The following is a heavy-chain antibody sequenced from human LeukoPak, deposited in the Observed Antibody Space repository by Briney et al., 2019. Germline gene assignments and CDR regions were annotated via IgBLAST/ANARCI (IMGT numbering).Heavy chain of an antibody. CDR3: ARIRLDYDILTGYYGGYFDY. CDR1: GYTFTSYA. D-gene: IGHD3-9*01. CDR2: INAGNGNT. J-gene: IGHJ4*02. V-gene: IGHV1-3*01. Sequence: GASVTVSCKASGYTFTSYAMHWVRQAPGQRLEWMGWINAGNGNTKYSQKFQGRVTITRDTSASTAYMELSSLRSEDTAVYYCARIRLDYDILTGYYGGYFDYWGQGTLVTVSS.